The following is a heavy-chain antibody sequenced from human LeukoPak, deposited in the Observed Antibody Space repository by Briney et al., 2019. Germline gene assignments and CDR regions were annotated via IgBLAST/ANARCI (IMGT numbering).Heavy chain of an antibody. CDR1: DGSLSGYY. CDR3: ARGKPLLPTVTMHNGMDV. Sequence: SETLSLTCAVYDGSLSGYYWSWIRQPPGKGLEWIGEINHSGSTNYNPSLKSRVTISVDASKNQFSLKLSSVTAADTAVYYCARGKPLLPTVTMHNGMDVWGQGPTVTVSS. V-gene: IGHV4-34*01. CDR2: INHSGST. D-gene: IGHD3-10*01. J-gene: IGHJ6*02.